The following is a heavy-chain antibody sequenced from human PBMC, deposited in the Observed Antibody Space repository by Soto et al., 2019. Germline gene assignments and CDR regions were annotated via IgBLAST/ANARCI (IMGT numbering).Heavy chain of an antibody. CDR3: ARRGSSSNFDY. V-gene: IGHV4-39*01. Sequence: SETLSLTCTVSGGSISSSSYYWGWIRQPPGKGLEWIGSIYYSGSTYYNPSLKSRVTISVDTSNNQFSLKLSSVTAADTAVYYCARRGSSSNFDYWGQGTLVTVSS. CDR2: IYYSGST. J-gene: IGHJ4*02. D-gene: IGHD6-6*01. CDR1: GGSISSSSYY.